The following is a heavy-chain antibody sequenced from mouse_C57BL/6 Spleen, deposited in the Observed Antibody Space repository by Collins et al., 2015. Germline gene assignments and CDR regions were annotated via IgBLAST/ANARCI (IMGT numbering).Heavy chain of an antibody. CDR3: ARPTDSYYYAMDY. V-gene: IGHV1-66*01. J-gene: IGHJ4*01. CDR2: IYPGSGNT. CDR1: GYSFTSYY. Sequence: QVQLQQSGPELVKPGASVKISCKASGYSFTSYYIHWVKQRPGQGLEWIGWIYPGSGNTKYNEKFKGKATLTADTSSSTAYMQLSSLTSEDSAVYYCARPTDSYYYAMDYWGQGTSVTVSS.